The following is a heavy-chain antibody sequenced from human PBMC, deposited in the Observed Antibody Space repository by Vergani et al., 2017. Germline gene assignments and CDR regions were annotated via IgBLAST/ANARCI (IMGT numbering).Heavy chain of an antibody. CDR3: ARVNTETNGHLYYYYDMDV. CDR1: GGSFTSYH. J-gene: IGHJ6*02. D-gene: IGHD4-11*01. V-gene: IGHV4-34*01. Sequence: QVQLQQWGGGLLKPSETLSLTCVVNGGSFTSYHWTWIRQSPGEGLEWVGDIDHTGRPDYNPSLKSRLTMSVDKSRNQFSLTLNSVTATDTAIYFWARVNTETNGHLYYYYDMDVWGQGTAVTVS. CDR2: IDHTGRP.